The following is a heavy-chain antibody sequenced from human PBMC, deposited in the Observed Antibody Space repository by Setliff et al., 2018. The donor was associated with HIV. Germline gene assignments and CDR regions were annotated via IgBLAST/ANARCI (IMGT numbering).Heavy chain of an antibody. CDR2: ISGNNHDT. Sequence: ASVKVSCKASGYTFSTYGVAWVRQGPGQGLEWMGRISGNNHDTKYARKFQGRVTMTTDTSTNTVYMDLRSLRSDDTAVYFCARDLYSSGWPNWFDPWSQGTLVTVSS. D-gene: IGHD6-19*01. CDR1: GYTFSTYG. V-gene: IGHV1-18*01. J-gene: IGHJ5*02. CDR3: ARDLYSSGWPNWFDP.